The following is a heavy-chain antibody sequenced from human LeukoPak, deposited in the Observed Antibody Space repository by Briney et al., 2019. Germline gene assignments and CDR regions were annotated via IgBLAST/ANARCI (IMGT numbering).Heavy chain of an antibody. V-gene: IGHV1-18*01. D-gene: IGHD3-22*01. Sequence: ASVKVSCKASGYAFTSYGISWVRQAPGQGLEWMGWISAYNGNTNYAQKLQGRVTMTTDTSTSTAYMELRSLRSDDTAVYYCAREVPYDSSVYYQPFDYWGQGTLVTVSS. CDR1: GYAFTSYG. J-gene: IGHJ4*02. CDR2: ISAYNGNT. CDR3: AREVPYDSSVYYQPFDY.